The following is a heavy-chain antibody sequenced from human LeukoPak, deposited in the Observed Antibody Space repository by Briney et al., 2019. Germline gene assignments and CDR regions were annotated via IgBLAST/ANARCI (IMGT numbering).Heavy chain of an antibody. CDR1: GGSISSGGYY. CDR3: ARGIGGYSYGSLDY. V-gene: IGHV4-31*03. CDR2: IYYSGST. J-gene: IGHJ4*02. D-gene: IGHD5-18*01. Sequence: SETLSLTCTVSGGSISSGGYYWSWIRQHPGKGLEWIGYIYYSGSTYYNPSLKSRVTISEDTSKNQFSLKLSSVTAADTAVYYCARGIGGYSYGSLDYWGQGTLVTVSS.